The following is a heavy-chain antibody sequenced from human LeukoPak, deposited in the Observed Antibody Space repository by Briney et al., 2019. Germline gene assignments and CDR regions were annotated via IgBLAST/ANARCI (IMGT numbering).Heavy chain of an antibody. D-gene: IGHD1-14*01. V-gene: IGHV1-18*01. J-gene: IGHJ5*02. CDR2: ISAYNGNT. CDR3: ARYTITLLGGWFDP. CDR1: RYTFTSYG. Sequence: ASVKVSCKASRYTFTSYGISWVRQAPGQGLEWMGWISAYNGNTNYAQKLQGRVTMTTDTSTSTAYMEMRSLISDDAAVYDCARYTITLLGGWFDPCGRGTLVTVSS.